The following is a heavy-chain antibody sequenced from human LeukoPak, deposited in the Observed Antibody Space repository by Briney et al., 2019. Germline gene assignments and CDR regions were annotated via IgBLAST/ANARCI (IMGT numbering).Heavy chain of an antibody. CDR3: ARDLDYDYVWGSPLY. Sequence: PGGSLRLSCAASGFTVSSNYMSWVRQAPGKGLEWVSVIYSDGNTYYANSVKGRFTISRDNAKNSLYLQMNSLRAEDTAVYYCARDLDYDYVWGSPLYWGQGTLVTVSS. D-gene: IGHD3-16*01. V-gene: IGHV3-66*01. J-gene: IGHJ4*02. CDR2: IYSDGNT. CDR1: GFTVSSNY.